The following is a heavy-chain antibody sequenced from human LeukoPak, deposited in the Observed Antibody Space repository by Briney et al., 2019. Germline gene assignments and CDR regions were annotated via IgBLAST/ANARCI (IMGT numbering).Heavy chain of an antibody. CDR3: ARLGKDYYDSSGYKTGYYYYYYMDV. V-gene: IGHV4-34*01. J-gene: IGHJ6*03. CDR1: GGSFSGYY. CDR2: INHSGST. Sequence: SETLSLTCAVYGGSFSGYYWSWIRQPPGKGLEWIGEINHSGSTNYNPSLKSRVSISVDTSKNQFSLKLSSVTAADTAVYYCARLGKDYYDSSGYKTGYYYYYYMDVWGKGTTVTISS. D-gene: IGHD3-22*01.